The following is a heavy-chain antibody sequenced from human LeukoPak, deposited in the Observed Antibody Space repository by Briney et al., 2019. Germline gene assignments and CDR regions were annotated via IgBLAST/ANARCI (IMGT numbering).Heavy chain of an antibody. CDR2: TYYRSKWYN. V-gene: IGHV6-1*01. CDR3: AREKFGAIAVAGTGTIGY. CDR1: GDSVSSNSAA. D-gene: IGHD6-19*01. J-gene: IGHJ4*02. Sequence: SQTLSLTCAISGDSVSSNSAAWNWIRQSPSRGLEWLGRTYYRSKWYNDYAVSVKSRITINPDTSKNQFSLQLNFVTPEDTAVYYCAREKFGAIAVAGTGTIGYWGQGTLVTVSS.